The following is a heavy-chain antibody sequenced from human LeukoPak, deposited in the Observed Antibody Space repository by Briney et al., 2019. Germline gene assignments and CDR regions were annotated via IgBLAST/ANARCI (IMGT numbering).Heavy chain of an antibody. CDR1: GDSFSSNSAA. CDR2: TYYRSNWYN. Sequence: QTLSLTCAISGDSFSSNSAAWNWIRQSPSGGLEWLGRTYYRSNWYNDYAVSVKSRITINPDTSKNQFSLQLNSVTPEDTAVYYCARASTSDAFDIWGQGTMVTVSS. CDR3: ARASTSDAFDI. J-gene: IGHJ3*02. D-gene: IGHD2-2*01. V-gene: IGHV6-1*01.